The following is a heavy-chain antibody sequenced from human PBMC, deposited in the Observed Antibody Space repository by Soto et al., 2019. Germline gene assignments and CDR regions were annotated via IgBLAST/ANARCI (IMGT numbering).Heavy chain of an antibody. CDR3: ATSGGY. CDR2: IYYSGSA. V-gene: IGHV4-59*02. CDR1: GGSVTNDY. Sequence: SETLSLTCTVSGGSVTNDYWNWIRRPPGKGLEWIGNIYYSGSATYNPSLKSRVTMSVDTSKNQFSLKLSSVTAADTAVYYCATSGGYWGQGTLVTVSS. D-gene: IGHD3-16*01. J-gene: IGHJ4*02.